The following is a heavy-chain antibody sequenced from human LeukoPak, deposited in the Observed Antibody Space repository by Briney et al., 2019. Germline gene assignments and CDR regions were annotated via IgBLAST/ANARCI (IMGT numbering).Heavy chain of an antibody. J-gene: IGHJ4*02. V-gene: IGHV1-69*06. CDR1: GGTFSSYA. CDR3: ATVGFTYDSTGCFDY. Sequence: EASVKVSCKAPGGTFSSYAISWVRQAPGQGLEWMGGIIPIFGTANYAQKFQGRVTMTEDTSTDIAYMELSSLKSEDTAVYYCATVGFTYDSTGCFDYWGQGTLVTVSS. D-gene: IGHD3-22*01. CDR2: IIPIFGTA.